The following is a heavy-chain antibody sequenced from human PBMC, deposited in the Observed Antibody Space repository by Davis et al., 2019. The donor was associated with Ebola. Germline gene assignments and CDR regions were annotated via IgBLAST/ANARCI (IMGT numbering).Heavy chain of an antibody. Sequence: AASVKVSCKASGGTFSSYSISWVRQAPGQGLEWMGRIIPMLGIGNYAQKFQGRVTITADKSTNTAYMELSSLRSEDTAVYYCASENSSSWYTDWFDPWGQGTLVTASS. D-gene: IGHD6-13*01. V-gene: IGHV1-69*04. CDR3: ASENSSSWYTDWFDP. CDR2: IIPMLGIG. CDR1: GGTFSSYS. J-gene: IGHJ5*02.